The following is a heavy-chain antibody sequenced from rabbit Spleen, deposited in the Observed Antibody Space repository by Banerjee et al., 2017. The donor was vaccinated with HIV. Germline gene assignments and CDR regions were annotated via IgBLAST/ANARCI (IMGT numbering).Heavy chain of an antibody. CDR1: GVSFSSSSY. CDR3: ARLGHADYPYAYGLKL. D-gene: IGHD6-1*01. J-gene: IGHJ4*01. V-gene: IGHV1S40*01. CDR2: IDTGSSGFT. Sequence: QSLEESGGDLVKPGASLTLACTASGVSFSSSSYMCWVRQAPGKGLEWIACIDTGSSGFTYFATWAKGRFTCSKTSSTTVTLQMTSLTVADTATYFCARLGHADYPYAYGLKLWGPGTLVTVS.